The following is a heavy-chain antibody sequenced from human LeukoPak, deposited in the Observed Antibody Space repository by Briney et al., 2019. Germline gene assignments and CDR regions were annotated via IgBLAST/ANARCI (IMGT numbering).Heavy chain of an antibody. CDR1: GGSISSTRYY. J-gene: IGHJ4*02. V-gene: IGHV4-39*07. CDR3: ARGVRGISYDY. Sequence: TSETLSLTCTVSGGSISSTRYYWGWIRQPPGKGLEWIGSIYYSGSTYYNPSLKSRVTISVDTSKNQFSLKLSSVTAADTAVYYCARGVRGISYDYWGQGTLVTVSS. D-gene: IGHD3-10*01. CDR2: IYYSGST.